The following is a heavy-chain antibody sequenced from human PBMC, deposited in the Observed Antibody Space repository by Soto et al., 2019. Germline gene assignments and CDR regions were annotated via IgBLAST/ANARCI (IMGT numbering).Heavy chain of an antibody. J-gene: IGHJ6*03. V-gene: IGHV3-23*01. CDR3: AKERVYYFYYMDV. CDR1: GFTFSSYA. Sequence: GGSLRLSCVASGFTFSSYAMTWVRQAPGKGLEWVSSISNSGGSPYYSDSVKGRFTISRDNSDNTLYLQMDSLRAEDTAVYYYAKERVYYFYYMDVWGKGTTVTVSS. CDR2: ISNSGGSP.